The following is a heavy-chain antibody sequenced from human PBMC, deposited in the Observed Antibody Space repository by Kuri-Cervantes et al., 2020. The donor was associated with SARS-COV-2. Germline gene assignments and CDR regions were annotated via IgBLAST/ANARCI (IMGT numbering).Heavy chain of an antibody. V-gene: IGHV2-5*02. Sequence: SGPTLVKPTQTLTLTCTFSGFSLSTSGVGVGWICQPPGKALEWLALIYWDDDKRYSPSLKSRRTITKDTSKNQVVFTMTNMDPVDTATYYCARTLGATTAIDPWGQGTLVTVSS. CDR2: IYWDDDK. J-gene: IGHJ5*02. CDR3: ARTLGATTAIDP. CDR1: GFSLSTSGVG. D-gene: IGHD1-26*01.